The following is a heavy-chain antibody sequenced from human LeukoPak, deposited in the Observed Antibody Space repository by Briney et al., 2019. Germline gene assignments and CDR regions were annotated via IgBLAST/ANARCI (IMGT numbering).Heavy chain of an antibody. CDR2: VNLRGDST. J-gene: IGHJ4*02. Sequence: GSLILSCAASGFTFNNYAMSWVRPARGKGLEWGSIVNLRGDSTYYADSVKGRLTISRDNSKNTLYLQMNSLRAEDTALYYCAGDTSSSPMGFDYWGQGTLVTVSS. CDR3: AGDTSSSPMGFDY. V-gene: IGHV3-23*01. CDR1: GFTFNNYA. D-gene: IGHD6-6*01.